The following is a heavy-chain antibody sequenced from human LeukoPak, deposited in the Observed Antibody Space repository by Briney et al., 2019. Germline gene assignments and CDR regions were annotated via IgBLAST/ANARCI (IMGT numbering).Heavy chain of an antibody. D-gene: IGHD6-13*01. CDR2: INPNSGGT. CDR1: GYTFTGYY. V-gene: IGHV1-2*02. Sequence: ASVKFSCKASGYTFTGYYMHWVRQAPGQGLGWMGWINPNSGGTNYAQKFQGRVTMTRDTSISTAYMELSRLRSDDTAVYYCASGIAAADPDDYWGQGTLVTVSS. J-gene: IGHJ4*02. CDR3: ASGIAAADPDDY.